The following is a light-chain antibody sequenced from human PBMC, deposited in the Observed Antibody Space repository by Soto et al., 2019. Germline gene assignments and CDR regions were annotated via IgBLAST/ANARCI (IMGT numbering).Light chain of an antibody. CDR1: QTITSW. J-gene: IGKJ3*01. Sequence: DIQMTQSPSTLSASVGDRVTITCRASQTITSWLAWYQQKPGKAPKLLIYRASSLESGVPSRFSGCGSGAEFTLDISSLQPDDFATYYCQHYDSYSGTFGPGTEVDIK. CDR2: RAS. CDR3: QHYDSYSGT. V-gene: IGKV1-5*03.